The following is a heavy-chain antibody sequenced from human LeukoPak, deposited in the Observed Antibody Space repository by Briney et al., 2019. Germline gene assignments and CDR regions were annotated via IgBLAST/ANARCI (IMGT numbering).Heavy chain of an antibody. V-gene: IGHV1-69*04. CDR3: ARDLMDYYDSSGPNWFDP. Sequence: ASVKVSCKASGGTFSSYAISWVRQAPGQGLEWMGRIIPILGVANYALKFQGRVTITADKSTSTAYMELSSLRSEDTAVYYCARDLMDYYDSSGPNWFDPWGQGTLVTVSS. CDR1: GGTFSSYA. D-gene: IGHD3-22*01. J-gene: IGHJ5*02. CDR2: IIPILGVA.